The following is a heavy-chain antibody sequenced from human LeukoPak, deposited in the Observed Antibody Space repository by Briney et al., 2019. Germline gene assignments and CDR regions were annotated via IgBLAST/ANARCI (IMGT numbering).Heavy chain of an antibody. V-gene: IGHV1-58*02. D-gene: IGHD3-3*01. J-gene: IGHJ4*02. Sequence: TSVKVSCKASGFTFTSSAMQWVRQARGQRLEWIGWIVVGSGNTNYAQKLQGRVTMTTDTSTSTAYMELRSLRSDDTAVYYCARDSWSGYCPQYWGQGTLVTVSS. CDR1: GFTFTSSA. CDR3: ARDSWSGYCPQY. CDR2: IVVGSGNT.